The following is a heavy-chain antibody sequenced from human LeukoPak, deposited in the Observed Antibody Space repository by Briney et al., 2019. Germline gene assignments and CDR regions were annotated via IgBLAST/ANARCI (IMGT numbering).Heavy chain of an antibody. CDR2: INAGNGNT. CDR1: GYTFTSYA. J-gene: IGHJ4*02. D-gene: IGHD6-6*01. V-gene: IGHV1-3*03. Sequence: GASVKVSCKASGYTFTSYAMHWVRQAPGQRLEWMGWINAGNGNTKYSQEFQGRVTITRDTSASTAYMELSSLRSEDMAVYYCARGPYIAARPSYFDYWGQGTLVTVSS. CDR3: ARGPYIAARPSYFDY.